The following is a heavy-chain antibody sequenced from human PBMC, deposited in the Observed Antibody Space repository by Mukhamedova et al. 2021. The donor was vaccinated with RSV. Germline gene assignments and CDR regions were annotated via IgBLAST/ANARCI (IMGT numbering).Heavy chain of an antibody. J-gene: IGHJ4*02. CDR2: ISGSGGST. CDR3: AKDAYSSSPHDLYNFDY. D-gene: IGHD6-13*01. Sequence: GLEWVSAISGSGGSTYYADSVKGRFTISRDNSKNTLYLQMNSLRAEDTAVYYCAKDAYSSSPHDLYNFDYWGQGTLVTVSS. V-gene: IGHV3-23*01.